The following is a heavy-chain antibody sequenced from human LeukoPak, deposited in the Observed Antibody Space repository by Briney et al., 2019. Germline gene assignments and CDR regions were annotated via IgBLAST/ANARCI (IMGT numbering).Heavy chain of an antibody. V-gene: IGHV4-39*07. CDR3: ASDRIEVDAFDI. D-gene: IGHD2-15*01. Sequence: PSETLSLTCAVSGGSIRSGSYYWGWIRQPPGMGLEWIGNIYHSGSTNYNPSLKSRVTISVDTSKNQFSLKLSSVTAADTAVYYCASDRIEVDAFDIWGQGTMVTVSS. J-gene: IGHJ3*02. CDR1: GGSIRSGSYY. CDR2: IYHSGST.